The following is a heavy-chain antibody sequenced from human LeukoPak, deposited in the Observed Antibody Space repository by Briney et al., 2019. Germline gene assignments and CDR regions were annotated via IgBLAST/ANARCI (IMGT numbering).Heavy chain of an antibody. CDR3: ARRAAAGTPYYYGMDV. Sequence: GGSLRLSCAASGFTFSSYAMHWVRQAPGKGLEWVAVISYDGSNKYYADSVKGRFTISRDNSKNTLYLQMNSLRAEDTAVYYCARRAAAGTPYYYGMDVWGQGTTVTGSS. D-gene: IGHD6-13*01. CDR2: ISYDGSNK. CDR1: GFTFSSYA. V-gene: IGHV3-30-3*01. J-gene: IGHJ6*02.